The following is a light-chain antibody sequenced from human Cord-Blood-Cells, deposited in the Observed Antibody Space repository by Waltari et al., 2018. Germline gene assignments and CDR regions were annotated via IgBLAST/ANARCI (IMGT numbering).Light chain of an antibody. CDR3: QVWDSSSDHSVV. V-gene: IGLV3-21*04. J-gene: IGLJ2*01. Sequence: SYVLTQPPSVSVAPGKTARITCWGNNIGSKSVHWYQQKPGQAPVLVIYYDSDRPSGIPERFSGSNSGNTATLTISRVEAGDEADYYCQVWDSSSDHSVVFGGGTKLTVL. CDR1: NIGSKS. CDR2: YDS.